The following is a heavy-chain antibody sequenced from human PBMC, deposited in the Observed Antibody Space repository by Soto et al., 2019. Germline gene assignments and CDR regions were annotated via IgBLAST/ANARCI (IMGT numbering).Heavy chain of an antibody. D-gene: IGHD4-4*01. CDR3: AREGINNYNEYYFDS. CDR1: GFTFSSYS. Sequence: GGSLRLSCAASGFTFSSYSMNWVCQAPGKGLEWVSSISGSGNYTHYADFLRGRFTISRDNAKTSLYLQMNSLRAEDTAVYYCAREGINNYNEYYFDSWGQGTVVTVSS. CDR2: ISGSGNYT. V-gene: IGHV3-21*01. J-gene: IGHJ4*02.